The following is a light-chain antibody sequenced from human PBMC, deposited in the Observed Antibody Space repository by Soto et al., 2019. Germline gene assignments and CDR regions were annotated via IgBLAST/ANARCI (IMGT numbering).Light chain of an antibody. CDR3: QQYSSSPT. J-gene: IGKJ1*01. CDR2: GAS. CDR1: QTVSSNY. V-gene: IGKV3-20*01. Sequence: EIVLTQSPGTLSLSPGERATLSCRASQTVSSNYLAWYQQKPGQAPRLLIYGASSRATGIPDRFSGSGSGTDFTVTISRLEPEDFAVYYCQQYSSSPTFGQGTKVEIK.